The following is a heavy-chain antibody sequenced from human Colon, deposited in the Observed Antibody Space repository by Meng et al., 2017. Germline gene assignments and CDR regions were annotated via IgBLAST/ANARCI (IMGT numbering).Heavy chain of an antibody. V-gene: IGHV3-23*01. J-gene: IGHJ4*02. CDR1: ELTFSSRV. D-gene: IGHD6-19*01. Sequence: GESLKISCAASELTFSSRVMSWVRQAPGKGLEWLSAITDSGVGTFYADSVKGRFTISRDNSKNTLYLQMSSLRAEDTAVYYCGTYTSGSYTPPPADWGQGTLVTVSS. CDR2: ITDSGVGT. CDR3: GTYTSGSYTPPPAD.